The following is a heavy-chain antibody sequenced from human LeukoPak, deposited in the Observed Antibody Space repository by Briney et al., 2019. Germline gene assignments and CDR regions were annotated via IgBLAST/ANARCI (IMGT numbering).Heavy chain of an antibody. J-gene: IGHJ3*02. CDR1: DGSISSSTYY. CDR2: IYYSGST. V-gene: IGHV4-39*01. Sequence: SETLSLTCTVSDGSISSSTYYWGWIRQPPGKGLEWIGSIYYSGSTYYNPSLKSRVTISVDTSKNQFSLKLSSVTAADTAVYYCARRDAFDIWGQGTMVTVSS. CDR3: ARRDAFDI.